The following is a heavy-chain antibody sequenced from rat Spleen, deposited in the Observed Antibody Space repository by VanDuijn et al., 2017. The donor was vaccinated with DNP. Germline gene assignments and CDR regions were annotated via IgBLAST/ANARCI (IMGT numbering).Heavy chain of an antibody. V-gene: IGHV2S12*01. J-gene: IGHJ4*01. Sequence: QVQLKESGPGLVQPSQTLSLTCTVSGFSLTSYGVSWIRQPPGKGLQWIAAISSGGSPYYNSPLRSRLSISRDTSKSQVFLKMNTLQTEDSAIYFCTRGFGYSMDAWGQGTSVTVSS. CDR1: GFSLTSYG. CDR3: TRGFGYSMDA. CDR2: ISSGGSP. D-gene: IGHD1-11*01.